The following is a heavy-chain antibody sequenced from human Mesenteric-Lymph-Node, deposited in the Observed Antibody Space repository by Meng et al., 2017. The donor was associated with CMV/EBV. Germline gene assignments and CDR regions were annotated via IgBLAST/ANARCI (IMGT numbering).Heavy chain of an antibody. Sequence: GESLKISCVASGFTFDDYSMNWVRQVPGKGLEWVFGTNWNGGSTWSADSVKGRFTISRDNAKNSLYLQMNSLRAEDTAVYFCASGFGSAWYGGYFFDYWGQGVLVTVSS. V-gene: IGHV3-20*04. D-gene: IGHD6-19*01. CDR1: GFTFDDYS. CDR3: ASGFGSAWYGGYFFDY. J-gene: IGHJ4*02. CDR2: TNWNGGST.